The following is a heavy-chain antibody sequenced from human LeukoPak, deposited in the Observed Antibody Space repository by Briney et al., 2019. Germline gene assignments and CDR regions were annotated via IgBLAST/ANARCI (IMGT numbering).Heavy chain of an antibody. D-gene: IGHD2-2*01. CDR1: GFTFSSYA. J-gene: IGHJ4*02. CDR2: ISSSGGST. Sequence: GGSLRLSCAASGFTFSSYAMSWVRQAPGKGLEWVSAISSSGGSTYYADSVRGRFTISRDNSKNTLYLQMNSLRAEDTAVYYCAKDGGEYQLLAFDYWGQGTLVTVSS. CDR3: AKDGGEYQLLAFDY. V-gene: IGHV3-23*01.